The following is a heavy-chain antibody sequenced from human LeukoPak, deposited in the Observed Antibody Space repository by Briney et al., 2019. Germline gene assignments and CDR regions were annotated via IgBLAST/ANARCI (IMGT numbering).Heavy chain of an antibody. CDR2: ISSSGDTM. CDR1: GFTVGSFE. V-gene: IGHV3-48*03. D-gene: IGHD4-17*01. CDR3: ARIPHPDYADAQ. J-gene: IGHJ4*02. Sequence: PGGSLRLSCEASGFTVGSFEINWVRQAPGKGLEWVSYISSSGDTMDYADSVKGRFTVSRDNGKKLVHLQLNSLRAEDTAVYFCARIPHPDYADAQWGQGTLVIVSS.